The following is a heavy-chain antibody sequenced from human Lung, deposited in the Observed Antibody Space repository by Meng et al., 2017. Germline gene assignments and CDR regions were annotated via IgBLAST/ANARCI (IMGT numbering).Heavy chain of an antibody. J-gene: IGHJ4*02. CDR2: INHSGST. CDR1: GGSFSDYD. CDR3: ARGPTTMAHDFDY. V-gene: IGHV4-34*01. D-gene: IGHD4-11*01. Sequence: RPQWGPGLLKPSQTLALTVVVSGGSFSDYDWSWIRQPPGKGLEWIGEINHSGSTNYNPSLESRATISVDTSQNNLSLKLSSVTAADSAVYYCARGPTTMAHDFDYWGQGTLVTVSS.